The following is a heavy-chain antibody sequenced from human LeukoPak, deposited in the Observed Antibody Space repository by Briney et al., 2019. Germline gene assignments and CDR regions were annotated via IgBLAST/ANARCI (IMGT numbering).Heavy chain of an antibody. CDR3: ARGGNLEN. V-gene: IGHV3-7*01. Sequence: GGSLRLSCAASGFTLNREWMSWGRQAPGKGLEGVANINEDGGERHYVDSVQGRFTISRDNAKNSLYLQMNSLRAEDTAVYYCARGGNLENWGGGTLVTVSS. J-gene: IGHJ4*02. CDR1: GFTLNREW. D-gene: IGHD1-14*01. CDR2: INEDGGER.